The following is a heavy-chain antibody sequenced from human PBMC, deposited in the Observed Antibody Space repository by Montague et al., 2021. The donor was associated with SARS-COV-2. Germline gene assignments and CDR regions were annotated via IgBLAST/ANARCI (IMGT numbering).Heavy chain of an antibody. D-gene: IGHD1-20*01. CDR1: GGSISGYY. V-gene: IGHV4-4*07. Sequence: SETLSLTCTVSGGSISGYYWSRFRQSAGKGLEWIGRIYNSGSTSYNPSLKSRVTMSVDTSKNQFSLKLSSVTAADTAVYYCVRDQGRSNWNYPDYWGQGTLVTVS. CDR2: IYNSGST. CDR3: VRDQGRSNWNYPDY. J-gene: IGHJ4*02.